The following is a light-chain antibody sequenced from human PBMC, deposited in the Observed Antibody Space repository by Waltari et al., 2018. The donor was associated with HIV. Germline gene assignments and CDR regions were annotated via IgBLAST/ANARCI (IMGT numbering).Light chain of an antibody. J-gene: IGLJ2*01. CDR3: ASYTRQISVA. CDR1: SDAIAPYNH. V-gene: IGLV2-14*01. Sequence: QSALTQPPSVSGSPGQSITITCTGISDAIAPYNHVSWYQQSPNGSPKLLIFEVRNRPSGVSCRFSASKSGNTASLTITGLQSDDEADYYCASYTRQISVAFGGGTRVTV. CDR2: EVR.